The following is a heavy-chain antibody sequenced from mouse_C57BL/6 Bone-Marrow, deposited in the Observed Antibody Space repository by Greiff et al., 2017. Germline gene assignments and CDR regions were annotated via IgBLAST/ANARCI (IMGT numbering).Heavy chain of an antibody. J-gene: IGHJ3*01. CDR1: GYTFTSYW. CDR3: ARRQVWFAY. Sequence: VQLQESGAELVKPGASVKLSCKASGYTFTSYWMHWVKQRPGQGLEWIGMIHPNSGSTNYNEKFKSKATLTVDKSSSTAYMQLSSLTSEDTALYYCARRQVWFAYWGQGTLVTVSA. D-gene: IGHD3-2*01. CDR2: IHPNSGST. V-gene: IGHV1-64*01.